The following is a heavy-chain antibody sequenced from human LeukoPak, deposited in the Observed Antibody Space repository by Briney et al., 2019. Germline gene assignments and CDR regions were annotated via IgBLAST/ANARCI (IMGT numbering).Heavy chain of an antibody. CDR2: MNPNSGNT. CDR1: GYTFTSYD. CDR3: ARGTSWHNWFDP. V-gene: IGHV1-8*01. Sequence: ASVKVSCKASGYTFTSYDINWVRQATGQGLEWMGWMNPNSGNTGYAQKFQGRVTMTRNTSISTAYMVLSSLRSEDTAVYYCARGTSWHNWFDPWGQGTLVTVSS. D-gene: IGHD2-2*01. J-gene: IGHJ5*02.